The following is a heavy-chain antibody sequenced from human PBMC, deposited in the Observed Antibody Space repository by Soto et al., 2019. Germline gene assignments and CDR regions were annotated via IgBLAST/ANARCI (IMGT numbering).Heavy chain of an antibody. CDR3: ARQKLWMATINNDAFDI. J-gene: IGHJ3*02. Sequence: EVQLVQSGTEVKKPGESLKISCKGSGYSFTNYWIAWVRQMPGQGLEWMGIIYPGDSDTTYNPSFQGHVTISADKSISTAYLQWASLEASDTAMYYCARQKLWMATINNDAFDIWGQGTMVTVSS. V-gene: IGHV5-51*01. D-gene: IGHD2-21*01. CDR1: GYSFTNYW. CDR2: IYPGDSDT.